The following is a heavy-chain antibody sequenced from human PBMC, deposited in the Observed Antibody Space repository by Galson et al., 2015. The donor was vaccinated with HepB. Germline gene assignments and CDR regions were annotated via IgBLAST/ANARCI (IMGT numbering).Heavy chain of an antibody. Sequence: SCKAAGYRFSSYPISRVRQAPGQGLEWMGWISAYNGHTKYARKFQGRVTLTTDSSTSTAYMELRRMRYDDTAGYFCARGPFGVSVGGNSKNWFDPWGQGTLVTVSS. CDR3: ARGPFGVSVGGNSKNWFDP. V-gene: IGHV1-18*01. CDR1: GYRFSSYP. D-gene: IGHD3-3*01. CDR2: ISAYNGHT. J-gene: IGHJ5*02.